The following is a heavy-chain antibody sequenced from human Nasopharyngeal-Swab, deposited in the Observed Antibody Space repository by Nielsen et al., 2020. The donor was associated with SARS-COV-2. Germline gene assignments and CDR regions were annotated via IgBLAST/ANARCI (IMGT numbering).Heavy chain of an antibody. D-gene: IGHD3-10*01. CDR3: AHSPTMVRGVSFDY. Sequence: SGPTLVKPTQTLTLTCTFSGFSLSTSGVGVGWIRQPPGKALEWLALIYWDDDKCYSPSLKSRLTITKDTSKNQVVLTMTNMDPVDTATYYCAHSPTMVRGVSFDYWGQGTLVTVSS. CDR1: GFSLSTSGVG. J-gene: IGHJ4*02. CDR2: IYWDDDK. V-gene: IGHV2-5*02.